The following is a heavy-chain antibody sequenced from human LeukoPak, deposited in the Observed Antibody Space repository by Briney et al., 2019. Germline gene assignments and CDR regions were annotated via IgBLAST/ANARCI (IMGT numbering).Heavy chain of an antibody. CDR3: ARAIDDYGDPCQFDY. D-gene: IGHD4-17*01. CDR2: IKQDGSEK. J-gene: IGHJ4*02. CDR1: GFTFSSYW. Sequence: GGSLRLSCAASGFTFSSYWMSWVRQAPGKGLEWVANIKQDGSEKYYVDSVKGRFTISRDNAKNSLYLQMNSLRAEDTVVYYCARAIDDYGDPCQFDYWGQGTLVTVSS. V-gene: IGHV3-7*01.